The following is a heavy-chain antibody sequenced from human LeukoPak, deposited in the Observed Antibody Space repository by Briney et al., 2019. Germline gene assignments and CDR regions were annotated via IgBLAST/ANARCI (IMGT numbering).Heavy chain of an antibody. CDR3: ATDPDDFWSGSPDAFDI. V-gene: IGHV1-18*01. Sequence: ASVKVSCKASGYTFTSYGISWVRQAPGQGLEWMGRISAYNGNTNYTQKLQGRVTMTTDTSTSTAYMELRSLRSEDTAVYYCATDPDDFWSGSPDAFDIWGQGTMVTVSS. CDR1: GYTFTSYG. J-gene: IGHJ3*02. D-gene: IGHD3-3*01. CDR2: ISAYNGNT.